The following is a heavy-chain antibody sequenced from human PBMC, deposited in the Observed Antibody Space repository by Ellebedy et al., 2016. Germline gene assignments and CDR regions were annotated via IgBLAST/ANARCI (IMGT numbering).Heavy chain of an antibody. Sequence: GGSLRLSCAASGFTFSSSWMTWVRQTPGKGLEWVANINPDGNAKYYVDSAKGRFTISRDNAKNSLYLQMNSLRTEDTGVYYCARDPAFAALDIWGQGTMVTVSS. D-gene: IGHD2-2*01. CDR2: INPDGNAK. V-gene: IGHV3-7*01. CDR1: GFTFSSSW. J-gene: IGHJ3*02. CDR3: ARDPAFAALDI.